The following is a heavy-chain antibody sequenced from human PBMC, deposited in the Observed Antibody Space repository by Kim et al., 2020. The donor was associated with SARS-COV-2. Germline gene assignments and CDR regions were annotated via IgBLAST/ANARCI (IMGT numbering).Heavy chain of an antibody. CDR2: ISRSGTTK. V-gene: IGHV3-48*03. J-gene: IGHJ3*02. Sequence: GGSLRLSCAASGFTFSSYEMNWVRQAPGKGLEWVSYISRSGTTKYYADSVKGRFTISRDNAKNSLYLQMNSLRAEDTAGYYCAREVPQTPDAFDIWGQGTMVTVSS. CDR3: AREVPQTPDAFDI. CDR1: GFTFSSYE.